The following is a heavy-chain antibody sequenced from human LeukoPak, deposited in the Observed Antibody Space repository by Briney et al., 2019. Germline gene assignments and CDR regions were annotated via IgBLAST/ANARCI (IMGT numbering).Heavy chain of an antibody. J-gene: IGHJ4*02. CDR1: GFSFSTYY. D-gene: IGHD1-14*01. V-gene: IGHV3-21*01. CDR2: ISSSSSYK. CDR3: ARENHGSFDY. Sequence: GGSLRLSCAASGFSFSTYYVNWVRQAPGKGLEWVSCISSSSSYKYYADSVRGRFAISTDHAKNSLYLHMNSLRAEDTAVYYCARENHGSFDYWGQGSLVTVSS.